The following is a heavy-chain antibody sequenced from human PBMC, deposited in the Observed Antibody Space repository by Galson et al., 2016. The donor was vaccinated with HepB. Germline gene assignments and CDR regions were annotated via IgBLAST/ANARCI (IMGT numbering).Heavy chain of an antibody. CDR1: GYTFTNYG. D-gene: IGHD4-17*01. J-gene: IGHJ4*02. V-gene: IGHV1-18*01. CDR3: GRAGDPTSTDY. CDR2: INAYNGNT. Sequence: SVKVSCKASGYTFTNYGINWVRQAPGQGLEWMGWINAYNGNTNYAQTVQGRVTMSTDTSTSTTYMEMRSLRSDGTAVYYCGRAGDPTSTDYWGQGTLVTVSS.